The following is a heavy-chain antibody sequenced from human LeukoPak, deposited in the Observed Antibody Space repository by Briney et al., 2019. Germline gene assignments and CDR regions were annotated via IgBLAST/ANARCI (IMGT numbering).Heavy chain of an antibody. J-gene: IGHJ3*01. V-gene: IGHV1-18*01. D-gene: IGHD3-22*01. CDR1: GYSFSHYG. CDR3: ARDYQDYYDSSGV. Sequence: ASVKVSCKASGYSFSHYGISWVRQAPGQGLEWMGWISGYNHNTKYAQKFQDRVTLTTDTSTSTAHMELRSLRSDDTAVYYCARDYQDYYDSSGVWGQGTMVTVSS. CDR2: ISGYNHNT.